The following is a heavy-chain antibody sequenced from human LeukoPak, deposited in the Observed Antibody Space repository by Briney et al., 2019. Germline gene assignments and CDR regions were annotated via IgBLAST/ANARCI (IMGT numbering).Heavy chain of an antibody. D-gene: IGHD2-21*01. CDR2: IYSSSGST. Sequence: SETLSLTCSVSGASISSDYWSWVRQPAGKGLEWIGRIYSSSGSTNYNPSLKSRVTMSLDTSKSQFSLRVSSVTAADTAVYYCARHLNNCGDDCYIFDYWGQGTLVTVSS. V-gene: IGHV4-4*07. J-gene: IGHJ4*02. CDR3: ARHLNNCGDDCYIFDY. CDR1: GASISSDY.